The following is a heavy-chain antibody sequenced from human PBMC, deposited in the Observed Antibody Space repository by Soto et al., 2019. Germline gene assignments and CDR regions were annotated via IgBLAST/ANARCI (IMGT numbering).Heavy chain of an antibody. V-gene: IGHV4-34*01. CDR1: GGSFSGYY. CDR3: ARGVRSRSTKTYYYYYYGMDV. J-gene: IGHJ6*02. CDR2: INHSGST. Sequence: PSETLSLTCAVYGGSFSGYYLSWIRQPPGKGLEWIGEINHSGSTNYNPSLKSRVTISVDTSKNQFSLKLSSVTAADTAVYYCARGVRSRSTKTYYYYYYGMDVWGQGTTVTVSS. D-gene: IGHD3-22*01.